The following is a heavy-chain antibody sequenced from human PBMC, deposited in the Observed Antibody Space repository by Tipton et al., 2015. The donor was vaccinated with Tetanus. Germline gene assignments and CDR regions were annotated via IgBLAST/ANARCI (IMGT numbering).Heavy chain of an antibody. J-gene: IGHJ5*02. V-gene: IGHV4-59*01. CDR1: GGSISGYY. D-gene: IGHD6-13*01. CDR3: ARGWYSSSWYRWFDP. CDR2: IYYSGST. Sequence: TLSLTCTVSGGSISGYYWSWIRQPPGKGLEWIGYIYYSGSTNYNPSLKSRVTISVDTSKNQFSLKLSSVTAADTAVYYCARGWYSSSWYRWFDPWGQGTLVTVSS.